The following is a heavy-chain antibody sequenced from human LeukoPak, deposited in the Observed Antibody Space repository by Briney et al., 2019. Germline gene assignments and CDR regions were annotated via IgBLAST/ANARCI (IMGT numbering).Heavy chain of an antibody. CDR2: IYYSGST. V-gene: IGHV4-59*01. CDR3: ARGLKYSPPFDY. D-gene: IGHD6-6*01. CDR1: VGLNQRYH. J-gene: IGHJ4*02. Sequence: SETLSLICSVYVGLNQRYHCRLILQPPAQALESIGYIYYSGSTNYNPSLKSRVTISVDTSKNQFSLKLSSVTAADTAVYYCARGLKYSPPFDYWGQGTLVTVSS.